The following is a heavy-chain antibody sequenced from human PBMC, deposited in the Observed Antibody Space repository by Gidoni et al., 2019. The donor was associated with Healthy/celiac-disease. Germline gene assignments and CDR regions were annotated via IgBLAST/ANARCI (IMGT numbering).Heavy chain of an antibody. CDR3: AKEGWGIPVKEYFQH. CDR2: ISGSGGST. D-gene: IGHD3-16*01. V-gene: IGHV3-23*01. J-gene: IGHJ1*01. CDR1: GFTFSSYA. Sequence: EVQLLESGGGLVQPGGSLRRSCAASGFTFSSYAMSWVRQAPGTGLEGVSAISGSGGSTYYADSVKGRFTISRDNSKNTLYLQMNSLRAEDTAIYYCAKEGWGIPVKEYFQHWGQGTLVTVSS.